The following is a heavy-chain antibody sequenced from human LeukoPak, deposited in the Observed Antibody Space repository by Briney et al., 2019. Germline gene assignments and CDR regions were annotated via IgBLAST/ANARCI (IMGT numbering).Heavy chain of an antibody. Sequence: GGSLRLSCAASGFTFSSYGMHWVPQAPGKGLELVAVIWYDGSNKYYADSVKGRFTISRDNSKNTLYLQMNSLRAEDTAVYYCARDPMDIVATIGFDYWGQGTLVTVSS. D-gene: IGHD5-12*01. J-gene: IGHJ4*02. CDR3: ARDPMDIVATIGFDY. V-gene: IGHV3-33*01. CDR2: IWYDGSNK. CDR1: GFTFSSYG.